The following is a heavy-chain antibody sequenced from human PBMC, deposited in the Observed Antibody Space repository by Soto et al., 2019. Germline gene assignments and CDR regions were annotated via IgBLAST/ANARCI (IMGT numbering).Heavy chain of an antibody. Sequence: EVQLVESGGGLVQPGGSRRLSCAVSGLTFSSSWMHWVRQAPGKGLVWVSRINVDGSATHYADSVQGRFTISSDNATNILYLQMTNLSAEDTAVYYCARDRGSYNGIFDYWGQGTLVTVSS. CDR2: INVDGSAT. D-gene: IGHD2-15*01. CDR1: GLTFSSSW. J-gene: IGHJ4*02. CDR3: ARDRGSYNGIFDY. V-gene: IGHV3-74*01.